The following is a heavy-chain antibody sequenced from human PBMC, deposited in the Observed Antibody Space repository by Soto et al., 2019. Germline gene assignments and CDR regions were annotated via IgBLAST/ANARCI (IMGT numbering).Heavy chain of an antibody. V-gene: IGHV4-59*01. J-gene: IGHJ4*02. D-gene: IGHD6-6*01. CDR2: IYYSGST. CDR1: GGSISSYY. Sequence: SETLSLTCTVSGGSISSYYWSWIRQPPGKGLEWIGYIYYSGSTNYNPSLKSRVTISVDTSKNQFSLKLSSVTAADTAVYYCARGAVGPIAARPFAYWGLGTLVTVSS. CDR3: ARGAVGPIAARPFAY.